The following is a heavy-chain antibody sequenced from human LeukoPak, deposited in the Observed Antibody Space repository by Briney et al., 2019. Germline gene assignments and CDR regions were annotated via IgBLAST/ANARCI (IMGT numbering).Heavy chain of an antibody. CDR3: ARQTGAGLFILP. CDR1: GGSISTSNSY. D-gene: IGHD3-3*01. Sequence: SETLSLTCAVSGGSISTSNSYWGWIRRPPGKGLEWVGGIYCGNTYYNPSLKSRVTISVDTSKNQFSLILTSVTAADTAVYYCARQTGAGLFILPGGQGTLVTVSS. CDR2: IYCGNT. J-gene: IGHJ4*02. V-gene: IGHV4-39*01.